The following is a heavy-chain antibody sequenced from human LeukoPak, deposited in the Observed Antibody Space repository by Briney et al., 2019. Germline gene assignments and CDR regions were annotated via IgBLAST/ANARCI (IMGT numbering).Heavy chain of an antibody. Sequence: GASAKVSCKASGYTFTSYGISWVRQAPGQGLEWMGWISAYNGNTNYAQKLQGRVTMTTDTSTSTAYMELRSLRSDDTAVYYCARGWLAESTVVTPYNYWGQGTLVTVSS. D-gene: IGHD4-23*01. J-gene: IGHJ4*02. CDR3: ARGWLAESTVVTPYNY. CDR2: ISAYNGNT. V-gene: IGHV1-18*01. CDR1: GYTFTSYG.